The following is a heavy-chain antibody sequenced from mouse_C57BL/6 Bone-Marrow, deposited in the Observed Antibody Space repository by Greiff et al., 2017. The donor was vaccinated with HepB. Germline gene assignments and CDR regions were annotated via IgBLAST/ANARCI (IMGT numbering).Heavy chain of an antibody. CDR3: ARSGVTGTFAY. CDR2: IYPGDGDT. D-gene: IGHD4-1*01. V-gene: IGHV1-82*01. CDR1: GYAFSSSW. Sequence: QVQLQQSGPELVKPGASVKISCKASGYAFSSSWMNWVKQRPGKGLEWIGRIYPGDGDTNYNGKFKGKATLTADKSSSTAYMQLSSLTSEDSAVYFCARSGVTGTFAYWGQGTLVTVSA. J-gene: IGHJ3*01.